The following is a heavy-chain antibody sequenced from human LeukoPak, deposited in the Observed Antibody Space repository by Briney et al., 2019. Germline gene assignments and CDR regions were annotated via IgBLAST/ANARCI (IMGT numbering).Heavy chain of an antibody. CDR2: MNPNSGAT. V-gene: IGHV1-2*02. Sequence: ASVTVSCKASGYTFTSYYMHWVRQAPGQGLEWMGWMNPNSGATNYAQKFQGRVTMTRDTSSSTAYMELRRLTSDDTAVYYCARDPTNWIDYWGQGTLVTVSS. CDR3: ARDPTNWIDY. J-gene: IGHJ4*02. D-gene: IGHD3-3*01. CDR1: GYTFTSYY.